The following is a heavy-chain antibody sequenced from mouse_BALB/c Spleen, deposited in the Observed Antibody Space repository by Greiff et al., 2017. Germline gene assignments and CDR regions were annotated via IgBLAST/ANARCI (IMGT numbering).Heavy chain of an antibody. CDR2: IYPGDGDT. V-gene: IGHV1-82*01. D-gene: IGHD6-1*01. Sequence: QVQLQQSGPELVKPGASVKISCKASGYAFSSSWMNWVKQRPGQGLEWIGRIYPGDGDTNYNGKFKGKATLTADKSSSTAYMQLSSLTSVDSAVYFCARQPGDAMDYWGQGTSVTVSS. CDR1: GYAFSSSW. CDR3: ARQPGDAMDY. J-gene: IGHJ4*01.